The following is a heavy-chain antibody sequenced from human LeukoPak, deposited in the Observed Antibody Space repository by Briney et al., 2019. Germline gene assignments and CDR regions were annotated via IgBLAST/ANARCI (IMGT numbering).Heavy chain of an antibody. J-gene: IGHJ5*02. CDR3: TSLFGELFS. CDR2: IRSKANSYAT. CDR1: GFTFSGSA. Sequence: GGSLRLSCAASGFTFSGSAMHWVRQASGKGLEWVGRIRSKANSYATAYAASVKGRFTISRDDSKNTAYLQMNSLKTEDTAVFYCTSLFGELFSWGQGTLVTVSS. V-gene: IGHV3-73*01. D-gene: IGHD3-10*01.